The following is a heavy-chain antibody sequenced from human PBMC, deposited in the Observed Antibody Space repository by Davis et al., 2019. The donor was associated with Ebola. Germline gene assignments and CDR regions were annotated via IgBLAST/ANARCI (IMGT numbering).Heavy chain of an antibody. V-gene: IGHV1-18*01. Sequence: AASVKVSCKASGYTFTSYGISWVRQAPGQGLEWMGWISAYNGNTNYAQKLQGRVTMTTDTSTSTAYMELRSLRSDDTAVYYCARDMGVDYYGSGSQNYGMDVWGQGTTVTVSS. CDR2: ISAYNGNT. CDR1: GYTFTSYG. J-gene: IGHJ6*02. D-gene: IGHD3-10*01. CDR3: ARDMGVDYYGSGSQNYGMDV.